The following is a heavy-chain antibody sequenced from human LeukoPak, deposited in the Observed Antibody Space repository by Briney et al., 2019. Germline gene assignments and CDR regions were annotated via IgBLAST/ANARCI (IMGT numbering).Heavy chain of an antibody. CDR2: IDTSGNT. CDR1: GGSISSYY. V-gene: IGHV4-4*07. CDR3: ARGRYYDYVWGSYRADVFDY. D-gene: IGHD3-16*02. J-gene: IGHJ4*02. Sequence: PSETLSLTCTVSGGSISSYYWSWIRQPAGKGLEWIGRIDTSGNTNYKPSLKSRVTISVDTSKNQFSLKLSSVTAADTAVYYCARGRYYDYVWGSYRADVFDYWGQGTLVTVSS.